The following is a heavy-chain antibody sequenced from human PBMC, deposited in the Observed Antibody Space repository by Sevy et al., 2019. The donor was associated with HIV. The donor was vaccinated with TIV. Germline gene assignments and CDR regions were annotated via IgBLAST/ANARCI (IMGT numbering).Heavy chain of an antibody. J-gene: IGHJ4*02. CDR2: ITSGGAT. CDR3: AGGDTPMITDLDY. Sequence: GGSLRLSCAASGLSFTSNGMSWVRQAPGKGLEWVAGITSGGATYHADSVKGRFTVSRDNSKNTLYLQLNNLRADDTAVFYCAGGDTPMITDLDYWGQRTLVTVSS. D-gene: IGHD3-16*01. CDR1: GLSFTSNG. V-gene: IGHV3-23*01.